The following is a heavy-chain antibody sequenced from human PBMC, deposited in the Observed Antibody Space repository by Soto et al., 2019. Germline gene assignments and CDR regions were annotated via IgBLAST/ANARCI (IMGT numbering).Heavy chain of an antibody. V-gene: IGHV1-69*01. CDR1: GGSFSSYA. CDR2: LIVILGTT. J-gene: IGHJ4*01. CDR3: ASGYYDSSGYSIDY. Sequence: QVQLVQSGAEVRKPGSSVKVSCQSFGGSFSSYAFSWVRQAPGQGLEWMGGLIVILGTTNYAQKFKGRVTFTAEESTSTAYMEVSSLESEDTAIYYCASGYYDSSGYSIDYWGHGTQLTVSS. D-gene: IGHD3-22*01.